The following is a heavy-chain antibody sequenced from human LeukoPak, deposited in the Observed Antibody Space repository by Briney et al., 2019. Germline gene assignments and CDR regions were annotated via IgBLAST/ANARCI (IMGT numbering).Heavy chain of an antibody. V-gene: IGHV3-9*01. J-gene: IGHJ4*02. CDR3: AKGLAARPASPLDY. D-gene: IGHD6-6*01. CDR2: ISWNSGSI. CDR1: GFTFDDYA. Sequence: GGSLRLSCAASGFTFDDYAMHWVRRAPGKGLEWVSGISWNSGSIGYADSVKGRFTISRDNAKNSLYRQMNSLRVEDTALYYCAKGLAARPASPLDYWGQGTLVTVYS.